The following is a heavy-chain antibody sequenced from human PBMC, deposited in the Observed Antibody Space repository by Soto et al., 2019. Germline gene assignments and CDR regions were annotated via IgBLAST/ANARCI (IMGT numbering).Heavy chain of an antibody. Sequence: QVQLVQSGAEVKKPGASVKVSCKASGYTLTSYDINWVRQATGQGPEWMGWMNPNSGNTGYVQKFQGRVTMTRDTSTSTVYMELNSLPSEDTAVYYCARGTRVFEYWGQGTLVTVSS. V-gene: IGHV1-8*02. CDR3: ARGTRVFEY. CDR1: GYTLTSYD. CDR2: MNPNSGNT. J-gene: IGHJ4*02.